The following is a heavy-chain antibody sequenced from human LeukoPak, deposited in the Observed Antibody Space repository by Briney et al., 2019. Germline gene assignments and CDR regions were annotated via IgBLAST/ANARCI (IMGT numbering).Heavy chain of an antibody. CDR1: GFTFSNAW. CDR2: IKSKTDGGTT. CDR3: TTGGERGYYDFRSGYYLNL. J-gene: IGHJ3*01. Sequence: GGSLRLSCAASGFTFSNAWMSWVRQAPGKGLEWVGRIKSKTDGGTTDYAAPVKGRFTISRDDSKNTLYLQMNSLKTEDTAVYYCTTGGERGYYDFRSGYYLNLWGQGTMVTVSS. V-gene: IGHV3-15*01. D-gene: IGHD3-3*01.